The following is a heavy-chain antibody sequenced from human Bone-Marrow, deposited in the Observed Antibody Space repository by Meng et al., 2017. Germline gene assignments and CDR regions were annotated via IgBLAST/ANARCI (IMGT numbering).Heavy chain of an antibody. CDR3: ARGVTQWLVKDYFDY. CDR1: GLTLSDYY. D-gene: IGHD6-19*01. V-gene: IGHV3-11*04. Sequence: GESLKISCVASGLTLSDYYMSWIRQAPGKGLEWVSYISSSGSGIYYADSVKGRFTISRDNAKNSLYLQMNSLRAEDTAVYYCARGVTQWLVKDYFDYWGQGTLVTVSS. J-gene: IGHJ4*02. CDR2: ISSSGSGI.